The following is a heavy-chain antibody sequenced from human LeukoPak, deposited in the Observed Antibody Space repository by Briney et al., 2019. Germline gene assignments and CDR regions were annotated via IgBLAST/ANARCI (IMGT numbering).Heavy chain of an antibody. Sequence: PGRSLRLSCAASGFTFSNYGMHWVRQAPGKGLEWVAVIWCDGSNKYYADSVKGRFTISRDNSKKTLYLQMNSLRAEDTALYYCARDSLPLEYDDSSGYPDYWGQGTLVTVSS. J-gene: IGHJ4*02. CDR3: ARDSLPLEYDDSSGYPDY. CDR1: GFTFSNYG. CDR2: IWCDGSNK. D-gene: IGHD3-22*01. V-gene: IGHV3-33*01.